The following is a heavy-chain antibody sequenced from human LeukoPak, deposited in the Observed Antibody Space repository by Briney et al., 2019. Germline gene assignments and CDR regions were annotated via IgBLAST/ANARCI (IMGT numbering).Heavy chain of an antibody. CDR3: VKDLTRTWSFDY. J-gene: IGHJ4*02. V-gene: IGHV3-64D*06. Sequence: SVKGRFTISRDNSKNALYLQLTSLRLEDTALYYRVKDLTRTWSFDYWGQGTLVTVSS. D-gene: IGHD3-9*01.